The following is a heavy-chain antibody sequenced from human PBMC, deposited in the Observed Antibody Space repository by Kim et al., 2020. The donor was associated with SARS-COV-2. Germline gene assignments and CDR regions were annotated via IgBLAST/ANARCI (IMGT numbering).Heavy chain of an antibody. CDR2: FDPEDGET. V-gene: IGHV1-24*01. J-gene: IGHJ4*02. D-gene: IGHD5-18*01. Sequence: ASVKVSCKVSGYTLTELSMHWVRQAPGKGLEWMGGFDPEDGETIYAQKFQGRVTMTEDTSTDTAYMELSSLRSEDTAVDYCATARGYSDGDFDYWGQGTLPTVSS. CDR1: GYTLTELS. CDR3: ATARGYSDGDFDY.